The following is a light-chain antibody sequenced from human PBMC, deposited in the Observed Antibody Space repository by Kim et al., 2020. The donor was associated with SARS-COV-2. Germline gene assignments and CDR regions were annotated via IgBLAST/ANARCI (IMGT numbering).Light chain of an antibody. CDR3: QAWDSSTVV. Sequence: SYELTQPPSVSVSPGQTASITCSGDELGDKYTCWYQQKPGQSPVMVIYQDDKRPSGIPERFSGSNSGNAATLTISGTQAMDEADYYRQAWDSSTVVFGTG. CDR1: ELGDKY. V-gene: IGLV3-1*01. CDR2: QDD. J-gene: IGLJ1*01.